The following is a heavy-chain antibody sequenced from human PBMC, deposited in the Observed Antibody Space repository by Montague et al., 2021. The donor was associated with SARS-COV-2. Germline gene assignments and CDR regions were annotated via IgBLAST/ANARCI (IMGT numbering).Heavy chain of an antibody. Sequence: CAISGDSVSSNTVAWNWFRQSPSRGLEWLGRTYYRSKWYNDYAVSMQSRVTINPDTSKNQFSLHVNSVTPEDTAVYNCARDSEYSIDYWGLGLLVTVSS. CDR1: GDSVSSNTVA. D-gene: IGHD6-6*01. J-gene: IGHJ4*02. CDR3: ARDSEYSIDY. V-gene: IGHV6-1*01. CDR2: TYYRSKWYN.